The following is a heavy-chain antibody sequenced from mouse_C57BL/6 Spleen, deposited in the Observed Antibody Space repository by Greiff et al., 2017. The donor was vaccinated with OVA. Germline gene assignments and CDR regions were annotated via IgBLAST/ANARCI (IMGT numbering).Heavy chain of an antibody. CDR2: IYPGGGDT. Sequence: QVQLQQSGAELVKPGASVKISCKASGYAFSSYWMNWVKQRPGTGLEWIGQIYPGGGDTNYNGKFKGKATLTADKSSSTAYMQLSCLTSEDSAVEFCARWDTTVVATDDWGQGTTLTVAS. CDR3: ARWDTTVVATDD. V-gene: IGHV1-80*01. CDR1: GYAFSSYW. D-gene: IGHD1-1*01. J-gene: IGHJ2*01.